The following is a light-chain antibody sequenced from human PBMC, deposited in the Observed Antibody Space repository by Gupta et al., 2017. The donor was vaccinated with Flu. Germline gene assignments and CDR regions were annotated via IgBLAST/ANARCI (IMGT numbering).Light chain of an antibody. CDR1: QSISSW. CDR2: KAS. V-gene: IGKV1-5*03. CDR3: QHDNWYPRA. Sequence: PSTLSASVGDRVTITCRASQSISSWLAWYQQKPGKVPKVVIYKASNLEGGVPSRFSGSGSGTEFTLTISSLQPDDSATYYCQHDNWYPRAFGQGTKV. J-gene: IGKJ1*01.